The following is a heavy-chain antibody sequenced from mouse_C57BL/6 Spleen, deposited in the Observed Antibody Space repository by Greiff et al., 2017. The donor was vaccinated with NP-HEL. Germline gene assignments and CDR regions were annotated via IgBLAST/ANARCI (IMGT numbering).Heavy chain of an antibody. Sequence: QVQLQQSGPELVKPGASVKISCKASGYAFSSSWMNWVKQRPGKGLEWIGRIYPGDGDTNYNGKFKGKATLTADKSSSTAYMQLSSLTSEDSAVYFCAGAQATYYFDYWGQGTTLTVSS. CDR3: AGAQATYYFDY. V-gene: IGHV1-82*01. D-gene: IGHD3-2*02. CDR2: IYPGDGDT. CDR1: GYAFSSSW. J-gene: IGHJ2*01.